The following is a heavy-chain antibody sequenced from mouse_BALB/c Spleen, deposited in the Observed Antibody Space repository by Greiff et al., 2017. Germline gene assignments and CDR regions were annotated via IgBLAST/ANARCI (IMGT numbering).Heavy chain of an antibody. V-gene: IGHV1-15*01. J-gene: IGHJ2*01. Sequence: QVHVKQSGAELVRPGASVTLSCKASGYTFTDYEMHWVKQTPVHGLEWIGAIDPETGGTAYNQKFKGKATLTADKSSSTAYMELRSLTSEDSAVYYCTRRGDYYGSSYGYFDDWGQGTTLTVSS. CDR2: IDPETGGT. CDR1: GYTFTDYE. D-gene: IGHD1-1*01. CDR3: TRRGDYYGSSYGYFDD.